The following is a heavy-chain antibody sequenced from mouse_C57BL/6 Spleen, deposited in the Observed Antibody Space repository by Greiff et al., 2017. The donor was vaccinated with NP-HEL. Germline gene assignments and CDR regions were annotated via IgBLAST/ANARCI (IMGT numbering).Heavy chain of an antibody. V-gene: IGHV1-80*01. J-gene: IGHJ1*03. D-gene: IGHD1-1*01. Sequence: QVQLKQSGAELVKPGASVKISCKASGYAFSSYWMNWVKQRPGKGLEWIGQIYPGDGDTNYNGKFKGKATLTADKSSSTAYMQLSSLTSEDSAVYFCARFTTVRYFDVWGTGTTVTVSS. CDR2: IYPGDGDT. CDR1: GYAFSSYW. CDR3: ARFTTVRYFDV.